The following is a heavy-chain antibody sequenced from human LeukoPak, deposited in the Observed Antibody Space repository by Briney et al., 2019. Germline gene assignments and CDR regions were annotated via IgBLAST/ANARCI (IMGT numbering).Heavy chain of an antibody. V-gene: IGHV4-59*08. CDR2: IYYSGST. D-gene: IGHD5/OR15-5a*01. J-gene: IGHJ1*01. Sequence: SETLSLTCTVSGGSISSYYWSWIRQPPGKGLEWIGYIYYSGSTNYNPSLKSRVTISVDTSKNQFSLKLSSVTAADTAVYYCARHLPPREPRYFQHWGQGTLVTVSS. CDR1: GGSISSYY. CDR3: ARHLPPREPRYFQH.